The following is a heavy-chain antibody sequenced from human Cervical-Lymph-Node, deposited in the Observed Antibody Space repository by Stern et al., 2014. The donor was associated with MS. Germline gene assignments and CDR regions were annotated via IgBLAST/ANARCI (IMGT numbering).Heavy chain of an antibody. J-gene: IGHJ4*02. CDR1: GYSFTSYW. CDR3: ASPTVTSGYFDY. Sequence: EVQLVESGAEVKKPGESLKISCKGSGYSFTSYWIGWVRQIPGKGLEGMVIIHPGDSHTRHSPAFQGQDPISADKSLSTAYMQWSSLKASDPAMYYCASPTVTSGYFDYWGQGTLVTVSS. D-gene: IGHD4-17*01. CDR2: IHPGDSHT. V-gene: IGHV5-51*01.